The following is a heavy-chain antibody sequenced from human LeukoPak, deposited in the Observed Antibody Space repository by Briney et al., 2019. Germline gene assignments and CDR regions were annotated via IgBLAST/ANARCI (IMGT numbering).Heavy chain of an antibody. CDR1: GFTFSSYA. D-gene: IGHD5-12*01. V-gene: IGHV3-23*01. CDR3: AKDTEWLRVIDRYFDY. Sequence: GGSLRLSCAASGFTFSSYAMSWVRQAPGKGLEWVSAISGSGGSTYYADSVKGRFTISRDNSKNTLYLQMNSLRAEDTAVYYCAKDTEWLRVIDRYFDYWGQGTLVTVSS. J-gene: IGHJ4*02. CDR2: ISGSGGST.